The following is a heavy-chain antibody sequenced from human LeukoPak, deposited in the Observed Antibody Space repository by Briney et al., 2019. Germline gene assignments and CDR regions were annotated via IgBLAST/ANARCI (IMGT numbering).Heavy chain of an antibody. Sequence: SETLSLTCTVSGGSISSGSYYWSWIRQPAGKGLEWIGRVYSSGSTNYNPSLKSRVGISVDTSKNQFSLKLSSVTAADTAVYYCASEGHLDAFHIWGQGTMVTVSS. CDR1: GGSISSGSYY. J-gene: IGHJ3*02. V-gene: IGHV4-61*02. CDR3: ASEGHLDAFHI. CDR2: VYSSGST.